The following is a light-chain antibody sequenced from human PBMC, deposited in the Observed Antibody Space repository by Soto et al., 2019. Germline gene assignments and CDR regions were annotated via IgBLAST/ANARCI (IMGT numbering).Light chain of an antibody. J-gene: IGKJ5*01. V-gene: IGKV3-20*01. Sequence: EIVLTQSPGTLSLSPGERATLSCRASQSVPRSYLAWYHQKPGQAPRLLIYAASTRATGIPDRFSGSGSGTDFTLTISRLEPEDFAVFYCQQYAVSPITFGQGTRLEIK. CDR2: AAS. CDR3: QQYAVSPIT. CDR1: QSVPRSY.